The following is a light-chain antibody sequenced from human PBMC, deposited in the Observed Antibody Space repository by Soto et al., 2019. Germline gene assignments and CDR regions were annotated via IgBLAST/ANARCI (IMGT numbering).Light chain of an antibody. V-gene: IGLV2-8*01. J-gene: IGLJ1*01. CDR3: SSYAGSNNYV. Sequence: QSALTQPPSASGSPGQSVTISCTGTSSYVGAYNDVSWYQQHPGKAPKVMIYEDSQRPSVVPDRFSGSKSGNTASLTVSGLQAEDEADYYCSSYAGSNNYVFGTGTKVTFL. CDR2: EDS. CDR1: SSYVGAYND.